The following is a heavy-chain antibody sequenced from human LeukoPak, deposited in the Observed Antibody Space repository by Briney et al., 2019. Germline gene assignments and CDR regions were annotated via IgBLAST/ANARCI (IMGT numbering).Heavy chain of an antibody. D-gene: IGHD2-15*01. CDR3: ARGAPGAGLYCSGGSCYNNWFDP. V-gene: IGHV4-34*01. J-gene: IGHJ5*02. Sequence: SETLSLTCAVYGGSFSGYYWSWIRQPPGKGLEWIGEINHSGSTNYNPSLKSRVTISVDTSKNQFSLKLSSVTAADTAVYYCARGAPGAGLYCSGGSCYNNWFDPWGQGTLVTVSS. CDR1: GGSFSGYY. CDR2: INHSGST.